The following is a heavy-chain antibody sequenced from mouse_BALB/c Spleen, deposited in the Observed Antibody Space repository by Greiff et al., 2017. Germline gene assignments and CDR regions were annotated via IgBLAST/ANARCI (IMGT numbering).Heavy chain of an antibody. V-gene: IGHV2-9*02. CDR1: GFSLTSYG. Sequence: VMLVESGPGLVAPSQSLSITCTVSGFSLTSYGVHWVRQPPGKGLEWLGVIWAGGSTNYNSALMSRLSISKDNSKSQVFLKMNSLQTDDTAMYYCARKGTTAYYAMDYWGQGTSVTVSS. CDR2: IWAGGST. J-gene: IGHJ4*01. CDR3: ARKGTTAYYAMDY. D-gene: IGHD1-2*01.